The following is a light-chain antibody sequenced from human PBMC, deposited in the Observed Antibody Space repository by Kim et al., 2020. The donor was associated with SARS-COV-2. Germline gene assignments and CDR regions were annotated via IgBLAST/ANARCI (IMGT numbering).Light chain of an antibody. V-gene: IGLV2-23*02. CDR2: EVN. Sequence: QSASVSGSPGQSITISCTGTSSDVGYYNLVSWYQQYPGRAPNLRIYEVNKRPSGVSNRFSGSKSGNTASLTISGLQAGDEADYYCCSYAGSSTFVFGGGTQLTVL. J-gene: IGLJ3*02. CDR3: CSYAGSSTFV. CDR1: SSDVGYYNL.